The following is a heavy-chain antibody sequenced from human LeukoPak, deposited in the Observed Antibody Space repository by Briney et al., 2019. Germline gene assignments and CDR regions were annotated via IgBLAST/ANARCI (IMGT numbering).Heavy chain of an antibody. D-gene: IGHD4-23*01. Sequence: SETLSLTCTVSGGSISSSSYYWGWLRQPPGKGLEWIGSIYYSGSTYYNPSLKSRVTISVDTSKNQFSLKLSPVTAADTAVYYCARLPCGGPRANWFDPWGQGTLVTVSS. J-gene: IGHJ5*02. V-gene: IGHV4-39*01. CDR1: GGSISSSSYY. CDR2: IYYSGST. CDR3: ARLPCGGPRANWFDP.